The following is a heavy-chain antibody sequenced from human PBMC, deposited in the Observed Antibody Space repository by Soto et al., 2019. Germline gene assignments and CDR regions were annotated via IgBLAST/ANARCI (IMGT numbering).Heavy chain of an antibody. Sequence: ASVKVSCKASGYTFTGYYMHWVRQAPGQGLEWMGWINPNSGGTNYAQKFQGRVTMTRDTSISTAYMELSGLRSDDTAVYYCASSPLMVRGVLVIWGQGTMVTVSS. J-gene: IGHJ3*02. CDR2: INPNSGGT. D-gene: IGHD3-10*01. V-gene: IGHV1-2*02. CDR1: GYTFTGYY. CDR3: ASSPLMVRGVLVI.